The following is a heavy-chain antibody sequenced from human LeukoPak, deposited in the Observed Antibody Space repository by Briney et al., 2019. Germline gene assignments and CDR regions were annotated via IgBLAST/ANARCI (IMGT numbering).Heavy chain of an antibody. J-gene: IGHJ3*01. CDR1: GLSISNYY. CDR2: LHYSGSS. Sequence: SEPVSLTRSVSGLSISNYYRRWIRQSARREREWIGHLHYSGSSSYNPSLRSRVTTSVDMSKNQFSLRLTSVTAADTAVYYCARNRPIMGITDAFDVWGQGTMVTVSS. CDR3: ARNRPIMGITDAFDV. D-gene: IGHD1-26*01. V-gene: IGHV4-59*01.